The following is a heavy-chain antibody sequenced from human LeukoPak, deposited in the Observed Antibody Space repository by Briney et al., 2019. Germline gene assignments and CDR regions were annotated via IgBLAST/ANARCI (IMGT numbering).Heavy chain of an antibody. CDR3: ARDSGIAVAGFLGAFDI. J-gene: IGHJ3*02. CDR2: TYYRSKCYN. CDR1: GDSVSSNSAA. Sequence: SQTLSLTCAISGDSVSSNSAAWNWIRQSPSRGLEWLGRTYYRSKCYNDYAVSVKSRITINPDTSKNQFSLQLNSVTPEDTAVYYCARDSGIAVAGFLGAFDIWGQGTMVTVSS. V-gene: IGHV6-1*01. D-gene: IGHD6-19*01.